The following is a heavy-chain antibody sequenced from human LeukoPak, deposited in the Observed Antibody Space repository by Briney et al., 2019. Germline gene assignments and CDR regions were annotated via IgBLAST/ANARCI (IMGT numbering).Heavy chain of an antibody. CDR1: GFTFSGFA. D-gene: IGHD6-13*01. CDR2: ISHDGNSQ. J-gene: IGHJ4*02. CDR3: AREYSTNWYRSLRD. V-gene: IGHV3-30-3*01. Sequence: GGSLRLSCAASGFTFSGFAMHWVRQAPGKGLEWVTLISHDGNSQYCADSVKGRFIISRDNSENTLYLQMNSLRPDDTAVYYCAREYSTNWYRSLRDWGQGTLVTVSS.